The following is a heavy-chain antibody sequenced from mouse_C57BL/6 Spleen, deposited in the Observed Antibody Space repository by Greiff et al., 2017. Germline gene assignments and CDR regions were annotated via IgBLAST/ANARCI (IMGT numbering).Heavy chain of an antibody. CDR3: ARWGLFDY. Sequence: EVQLQESVAELVRPGASVKLSCTASGFNIKNTYMHWVKQRPEQGLEWIGRIDPANGNTKYASKFQGKATITTDKSSSTAYMQLSSLTSEDSAVYDCARWGLFDYWGQGTTLTVAS. V-gene: IGHV14-3*01. CDR2: IDPANGNT. J-gene: IGHJ2*01. CDR1: GFNIKNTY.